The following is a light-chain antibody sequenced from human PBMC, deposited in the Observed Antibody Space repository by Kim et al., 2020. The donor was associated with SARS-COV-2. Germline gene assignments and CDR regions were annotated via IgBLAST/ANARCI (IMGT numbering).Light chain of an antibody. J-gene: IGLJ1*01. CDR3: NSHTTSSTYV. CDR2: DVS. Sequence: GQPIPISCTGTSSDVGYYNSFAGYQQHPGKAPKLIMYDVSGRASGVSNRFSCSQSGNTASLTISGLRAEDEADYYCNSHTTSSTYVFGSGTRVTVL. V-gene: IGLV2-14*04. CDR1: SSDVGYYNS.